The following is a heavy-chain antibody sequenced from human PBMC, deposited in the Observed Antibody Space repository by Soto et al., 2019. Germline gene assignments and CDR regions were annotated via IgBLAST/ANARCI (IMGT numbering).Heavy chain of an antibody. J-gene: IGHJ6*02. CDR1: GGTFSSYA. CDR2: MIPIFGTA. CDR3: ASPLGEDGYYYYYGMDV. Sequence: QVQLVQSGAEVKKPGSSVKVSCKASGGTFSSYAISWVRQAPGQGLEWMGGMIPIFGTANYAQKFQGRVTITADESTSTAYMELSSLRSEDTAVYYCASPLGEDGYYYYYGMDVWGQGTTVTVSS. D-gene: IGHD3-10*01. V-gene: IGHV1-69*01.